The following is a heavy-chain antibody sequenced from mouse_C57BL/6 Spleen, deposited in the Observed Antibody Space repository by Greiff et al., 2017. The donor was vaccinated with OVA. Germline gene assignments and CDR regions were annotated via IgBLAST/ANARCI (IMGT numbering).Heavy chain of an antibody. J-gene: IGHJ4*01. V-gene: IGHV7-3*01. CDR1: GFTFTDYY. CDR2: IRNKANGYTT. CDR3: ARYRTDYYAMDY. Sequence: EVKLVESGGGLVQPGGSLSLSCAASGFTFTDYYMSWVRQPPGKALEWLGFIRNKANGYTTEYSASVKGRFTISRDNSQSILYLQMNALRAEDSATYYCARYRTDYYAMDYWGQGTSVTVSS.